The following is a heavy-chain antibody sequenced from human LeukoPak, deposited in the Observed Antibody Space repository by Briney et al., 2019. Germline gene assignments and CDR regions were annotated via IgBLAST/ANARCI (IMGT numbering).Heavy chain of an antibody. D-gene: IGHD3-22*01. CDR2: IYYSGST. V-gene: IGHV4-59*01. CDR3: ARAPGEDSSGYYPPINFDY. J-gene: IGHJ4*02. Sequence: SETLSLTCAVYGGSFSGYYWSWIRQPPGKGLEWIGYIYYSGSTNYNPSLKSRVTISVDTSKNQFSLKLSSVTAADTAVYYCARAPGEDSSGYYPPINFDYWGQGTLVTVSS. CDR1: GGSFSGYY.